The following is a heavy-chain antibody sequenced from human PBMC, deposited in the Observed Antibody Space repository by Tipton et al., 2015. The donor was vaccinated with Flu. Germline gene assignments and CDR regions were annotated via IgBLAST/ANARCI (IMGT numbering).Heavy chain of an antibody. Sequence: PSLTCTVSGGSISSDYWSWIRQPPGKGLEWIGSILYSGIPKNNPSLKSRVTLSGDTSKSQFSMTLTSVTVADTAVYYCASGNFYDSSGYFAFWGQGILVTVSS. V-gene: IGHV4-59*12. CDR2: ILYSGIP. D-gene: IGHD3-22*01. J-gene: IGHJ4*02. CDR3: ASGNFYDSSGYFAF. CDR1: GGSISSDY.